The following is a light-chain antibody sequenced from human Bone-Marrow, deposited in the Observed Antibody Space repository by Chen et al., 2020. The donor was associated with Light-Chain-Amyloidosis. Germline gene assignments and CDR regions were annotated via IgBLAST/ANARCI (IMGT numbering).Light chain of an antibody. CDR3: QSADSSGTYEVI. Sequence: SYELTQPPSVSVSSGQTARITCSGDDLPKKYAYWYQQKPGQAPVLVIHRDTERPSGISERFSGTSSGTTATLTISGVQAEDEADYHCQSADSSGTYEVIFGGGTKLTVL. J-gene: IGLJ2*01. CDR2: RDT. CDR1: DLPKKY. V-gene: IGLV3-25*03.